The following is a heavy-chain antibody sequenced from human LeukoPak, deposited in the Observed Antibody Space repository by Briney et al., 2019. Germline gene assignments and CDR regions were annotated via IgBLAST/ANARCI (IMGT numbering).Heavy chain of an antibody. CDR2: INSDGSST. J-gene: IGHJ4*02. D-gene: IGHD3/OR15-3a*01. CDR1: GFTLSRYW. V-gene: IGHV3-74*01. Sequence: GSLRLSCAASGFTLSRYWMHWVRQAPGKGLVWVSRINSDGSSTSYADSVKGRFTISRDNAKNTLYLQMNSLRAEDTAVYHCARDLYGTGYFDYWGQGTLVTVSS. CDR3: ARDLYGTGYFDY.